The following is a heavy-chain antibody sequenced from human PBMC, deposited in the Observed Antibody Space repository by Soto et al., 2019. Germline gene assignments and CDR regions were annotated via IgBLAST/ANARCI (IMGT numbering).Heavy chain of an antibody. Sequence: SETLSLTCTVSGGSISSYYWSWIRQPPGKGLEWIGYIYYSGSTNYNPSLKSRVTISVDTSKNQFSLKLSSVTAADTAVYYCASTHRRASIIDPHFDYWGPGTLVTVSS. CDR3: ASTHRRASIIDPHFDY. V-gene: IGHV4-59*01. CDR2: IYYSGST. J-gene: IGHJ4*02. D-gene: IGHD2-15*01. CDR1: GGSISSYY.